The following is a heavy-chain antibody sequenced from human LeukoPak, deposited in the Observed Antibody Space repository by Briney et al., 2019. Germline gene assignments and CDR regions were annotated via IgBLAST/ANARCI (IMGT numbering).Heavy chain of an antibody. CDR1: GGSFSGYY. J-gene: IGHJ6*03. V-gene: IGHV4-34*01. Sequence: SETLSLTCAVYGGSFSGYYWSWIRQPPGKGLEWIGEINHSGSTNYNPSLKSRVTISVDTSKNLFSLKLSSVTAADTAVYYCARGSPYCSSTSCYWGGGNYYYYYMDVWGKGTTVTVSS. CDR3: ARGSPYCSSTSCYWGGGNYYYYYMDV. CDR2: INHSGST. D-gene: IGHD2-2*01.